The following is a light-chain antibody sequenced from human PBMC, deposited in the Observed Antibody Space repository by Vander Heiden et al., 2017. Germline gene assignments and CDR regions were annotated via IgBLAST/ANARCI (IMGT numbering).Light chain of an antibody. Sequence: DIQMTQSPSYLSAYVGDRVTITCRASQSIDSHVTWYQQKPGEAPKLLIYGASSLQTGVPSRFSGGGSGTDFTLTILSVQPEDFATYYCQQGYSSPWTFGLGTTV. CDR2: GAS. V-gene: IGKV1-39*01. CDR1: QSIDSH. J-gene: IGKJ1*01. CDR3: QQGYSSPWT.